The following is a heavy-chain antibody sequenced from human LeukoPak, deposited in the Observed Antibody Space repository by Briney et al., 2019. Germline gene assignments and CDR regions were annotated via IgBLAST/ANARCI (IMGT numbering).Heavy chain of an antibody. CDR1: GGSISGTY. Sequence: SETLSLTCTVSGGSISGTYGSWVRQPPGEGLEWIAYMYNSGSINYNPSLKSRVTISIETSKNQFSLKLSSLTAADTALYYCARGIESYGDYGYWGQGILVIVSS. D-gene: IGHD4-17*01. J-gene: IGHJ4*02. CDR3: ARGIESYGDYGY. V-gene: IGHV4-59*01. CDR2: MYNSGSI.